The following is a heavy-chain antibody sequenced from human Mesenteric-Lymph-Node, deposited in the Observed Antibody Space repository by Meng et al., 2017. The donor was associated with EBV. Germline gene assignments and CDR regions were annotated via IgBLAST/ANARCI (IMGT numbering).Heavy chain of an antibody. CDR3: ARLVVVPAALDY. D-gene: IGHD2-2*01. CDR2: IYYSGST. V-gene: IGHV4-30-4*01. J-gene: IGHJ4*02. Sequence: QVQLQEPGPGLVKPSQPLSLTCAVSGGSISSGGYYWSWIRQPPGKGLEWIGYIYYSGSTYYNPSLKSRVTISVDTSKNQFSLKLSSVIAADTAVYYCARLVVVPAALDYWGQGTLVTVSS. CDR1: GGSISSGGYY.